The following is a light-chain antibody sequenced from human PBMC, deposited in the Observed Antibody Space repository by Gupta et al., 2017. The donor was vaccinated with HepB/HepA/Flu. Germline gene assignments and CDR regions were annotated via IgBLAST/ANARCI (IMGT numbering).Light chain of an antibody. Sequence: QSVLTPPASVSGSPGPSITISCTGTRSDIGSYSLVSWFQQHPGQAPKLIIYAVTKRPSGISHRFSASKSGSTASLTISALQTEDAAHYFCCSFAGSGTVVFGGGTQLTVL. V-gene: IGLV2-23*02. J-gene: IGLJ3*02. CDR1: RSDIGSYSL. CDR2: AVT. CDR3: CSFAGSGTVV.